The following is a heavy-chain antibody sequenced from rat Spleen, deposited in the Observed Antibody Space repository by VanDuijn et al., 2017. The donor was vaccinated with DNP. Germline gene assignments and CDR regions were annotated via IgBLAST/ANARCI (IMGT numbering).Heavy chain of an antibody. CDR3: TRKYTTDYYWYFDV. D-gene: IGHD1-6*01. J-gene: IGHJ1*01. Sequence: EVQLVESGGGLVQPGRSLKLSCAASGFTFSNYYMAWVRQAPTKGLEWVAYISTGGGSTYYRDSVKGRFTISRDNAKSSLYLQMDSLRSEDTATYYCTRKYTTDYYWYFDVWGPGTMVTVSS. CDR2: ISTGGGST. V-gene: IGHV5-27*01. CDR1: GFTFSNYY.